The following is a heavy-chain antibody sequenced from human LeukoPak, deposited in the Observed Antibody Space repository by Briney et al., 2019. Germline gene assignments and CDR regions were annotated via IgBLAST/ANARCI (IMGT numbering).Heavy chain of an antibody. CDR1: GFTFSSYA. CDR2: ISSSSDYM. CDR3: ARDRTPWAGLPPRNGFDP. V-gene: IGHV3-21*01. J-gene: IGHJ5*02. D-gene: IGHD6-19*01. Sequence: GGSLRLSCAASGFTFSSYAITWVRQAPGKGLEWVSCISSSSDYMYYADSVKGRFTISRDNGKNSLYLQMNSLRTEDTAVYYCARDRTPWAGLPPRNGFDPWGQGTLVTVSS.